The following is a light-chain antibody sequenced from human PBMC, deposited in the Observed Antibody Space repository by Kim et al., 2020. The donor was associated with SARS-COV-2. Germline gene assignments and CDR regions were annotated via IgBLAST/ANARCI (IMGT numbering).Light chain of an antibody. Sequence: SPGHKASSACSGEKLGEKYACRYQHKPGQSAVFVIYQDGKRPSGIPERFSGSNSGNTATLTIRGTQPMDEADYFCQAWDSNTAVFGTGTKVTVL. V-gene: IGLV3-1*01. CDR2: QDG. CDR1: KLGEKY. J-gene: IGLJ1*01. CDR3: QAWDSNTAV.